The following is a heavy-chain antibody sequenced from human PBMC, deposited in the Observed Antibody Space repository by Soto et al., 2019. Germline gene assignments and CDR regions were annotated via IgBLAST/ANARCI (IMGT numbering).Heavy chain of an antibody. CDR3: ARDHYDFWSGYSDQWFDP. CDR2: IYYSGST. CDR1: GGSISSYY. D-gene: IGHD3-3*01. Sequence: SETRSLTCTVSGGSISSYYWSWIRQPPGKGLEWIGYIYYSGSTNYNPSLKSRVTISVDTSKNQFSLKLSSVTAADTAVYYCARDHYDFWSGYSDQWFDPWGQGTLVTVSS. J-gene: IGHJ5*02. V-gene: IGHV4-59*01.